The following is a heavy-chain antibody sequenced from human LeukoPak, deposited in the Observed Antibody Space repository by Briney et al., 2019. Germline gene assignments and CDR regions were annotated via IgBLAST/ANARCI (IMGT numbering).Heavy chain of an antibody. CDR2: INTDGSST. J-gene: IGHJ4*02. D-gene: IGHD1-1*01. CDR1: GFTFSSYW. Sequence: GGSLRLSCAASGFTFSSYWMHWFLQAPGKGLVWVSRINTDGSSTSYADSVKGRFTISRDNAKNTLYLQMNSLRAEDTAVYYCARGYAYFDYWGQGTLVTVSS. V-gene: IGHV3-74*01. CDR3: ARGYAYFDY.